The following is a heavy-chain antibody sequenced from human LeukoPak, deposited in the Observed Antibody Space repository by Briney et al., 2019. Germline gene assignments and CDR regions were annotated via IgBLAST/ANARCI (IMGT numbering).Heavy chain of an antibody. CDR1: GFTVSSNY. CDR2: IYSGGST. Sequence: GGSLRLSCAASGFTVSSNYMSWIRQAPGKGLEWVSVIYSGGSTYYADSVKGRFTISRDNSKNTLYLQMDSLRAEDTAVYYCARDTGDDAFDIWGQGTMVTVSS. V-gene: IGHV3-66*01. J-gene: IGHJ3*02. CDR3: ARDTGDDAFDI. D-gene: IGHD3-16*01.